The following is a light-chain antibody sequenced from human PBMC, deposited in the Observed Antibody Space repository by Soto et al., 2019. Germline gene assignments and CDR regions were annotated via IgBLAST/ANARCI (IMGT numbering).Light chain of an antibody. CDR3: QHYNNWPPWT. V-gene: IGKV3-15*01. Sequence: EIVMTQSPATLSVSPGGRATLSCRASQSVSSQLAWYQQKPGQAPRLLIYGASTRATGIPARFSGSGSGTEFTLTISSLQSEDFAVYYCQHYNNWPPWTFGQGTKVEIK. J-gene: IGKJ1*01. CDR2: GAS. CDR1: QSVSSQ.